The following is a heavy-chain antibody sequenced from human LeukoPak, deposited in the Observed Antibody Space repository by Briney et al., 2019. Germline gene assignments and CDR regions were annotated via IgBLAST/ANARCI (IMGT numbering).Heavy chain of an antibody. CDR3: ARGLNRNDYGDYGY. Sequence: SETLSLTCTVSGGSISSGGYYWSWIRQHPGKGLEWIGYIYYSGSTYYNPSLKSRVTISVDTSKNQFSLKLSSVTAADTAVYYCARGLNRNDYGDYGYWGQGTLVTVSS. D-gene: IGHD4-17*01. CDR2: IYYSGST. CDR1: GGSISSGGYY. V-gene: IGHV4-31*03. J-gene: IGHJ4*02.